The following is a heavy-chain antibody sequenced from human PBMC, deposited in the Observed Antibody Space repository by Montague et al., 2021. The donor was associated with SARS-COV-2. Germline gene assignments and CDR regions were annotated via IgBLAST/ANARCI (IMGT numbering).Heavy chain of an antibody. D-gene: IGHD1-26*01. CDR2: TYYRSKWYN. Sequence: CAISGDSVSRNSAAWNWIRQSPSRGLEWLGGTYYRSKWYNDCAVSVKSRITINPDTSKNQISLQLNSVTPEDTAVYYCARTSASSDYWGQGTLVTVSS. CDR1: GDSVSRNSAA. V-gene: IGHV6-1*01. CDR3: ARTSASSDY. J-gene: IGHJ4*02.